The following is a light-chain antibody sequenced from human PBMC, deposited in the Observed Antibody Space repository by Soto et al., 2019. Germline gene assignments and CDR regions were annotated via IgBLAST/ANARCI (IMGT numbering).Light chain of an antibody. J-gene: IGKJ1*01. Sequence: EIVMTQSPATLSGSPGERATLSCRASQSISSNLAWYQQKPGQAPRLLIYGASTRATGIPARFSGSGSGTEFTLTISSLQSEDFAVYYCQQYNNRLWTFGQGTKV. V-gene: IGKV3-15*01. CDR3: QQYNNRLWT. CDR1: QSISSN. CDR2: GAS.